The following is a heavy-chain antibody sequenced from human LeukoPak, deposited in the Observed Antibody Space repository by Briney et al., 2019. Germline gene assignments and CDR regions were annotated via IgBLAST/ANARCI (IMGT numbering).Heavy chain of an antibody. Sequence: GGSLRLSCAASGFTFDDHGMSWVRQAPGKGLEWVSAISGSGGSTYYADSVKGRFTISRDNSKNTLYLQMNSLRAEDTAVYYCAKVPSSGWSWYWFDPWGQGTLVTVSS. V-gene: IGHV3-23*01. J-gene: IGHJ5*02. CDR1: GFTFDDHG. CDR3: AKVPSSGWSWYWFDP. CDR2: ISGSGGST. D-gene: IGHD6-19*01.